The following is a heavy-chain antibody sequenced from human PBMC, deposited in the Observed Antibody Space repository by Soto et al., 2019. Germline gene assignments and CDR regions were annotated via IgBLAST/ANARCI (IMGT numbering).Heavy chain of an antibody. CDR2: ISGSGGST. CDR1: GFTFSSYA. D-gene: IGHD6-13*01. J-gene: IGHJ4*02. Sequence: PGGSLRLSCAASGFTFSSYAMSWVRQAPGKGLEWVSAISGSGGSTYYADSVKGRFTISRDNSKNTLYLQMNSLRAEDTAVYYCAKNLRESGIAYYFDYWGQGTLVTVAS. CDR3: AKNLRESGIAYYFDY. V-gene: IGHV3-23*01.